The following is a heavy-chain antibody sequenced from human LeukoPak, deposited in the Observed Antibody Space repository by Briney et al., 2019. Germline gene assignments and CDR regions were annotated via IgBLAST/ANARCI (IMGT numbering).Heavy chain of an antibody. V-gene: IGHV3-23*01. J-gene: IGHJ4*02. CDR3: AKGGGEVFDY. CDR1: GFSFSSYA. D-gene: IGHD3-16*01. Sequence: GGSLRLSCAASGFSFSSYAMSWVRQAPGKGLEWVSSISASGDSTYYADSVKGRYPISRDNSKNTVHLQMNSLRAEDTALYYWAKGGGEVFDYWGQGALVTVSS. CDR2: ISASGDST.